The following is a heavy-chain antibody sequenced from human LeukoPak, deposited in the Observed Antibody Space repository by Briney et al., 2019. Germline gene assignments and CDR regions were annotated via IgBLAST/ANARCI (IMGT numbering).Heavy chain of an antibody. CDR1: IDSTTSDF. J-gene: IGHJ4*02. CDR2: IYRRGRP. D-gene: IGHD1-14*01. CDR3: AREILGGFNPGAY. Sequence: PSETLSLTCTVSIDSTTSDFWRWVRQPPGKGVEWVGEIYRRGRPNYNPSLQRRVTISIDKSSNHIVLDLSSVTAAATAVYYCAREILGGFNPGAYWGQGILVTVSS. V-gene: IGHV4-59*12.